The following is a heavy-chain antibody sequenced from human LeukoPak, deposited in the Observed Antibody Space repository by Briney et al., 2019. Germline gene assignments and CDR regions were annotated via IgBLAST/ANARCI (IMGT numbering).Heavy chain of an antibody. CDR2: MNPNSGDT. J-gene: IGHJ4*02. D-gene: IGHD2-2*01. CDR1: GYTLTSHD. CDR3: ARDEGQGYCSSTSCYRSTFDY. V-gene: IGHV1-8*01. Sequence: ASVKVSCKASGYTLTSHDINWVRQATGQGLEWMGWMNPNSGDTGYAQKFQGRVTMTRDTSVSTAYMELSSLTSEDTAVYYCARDEGQGYCSSTSCYRSTFDYWGQGTLVTVSS.